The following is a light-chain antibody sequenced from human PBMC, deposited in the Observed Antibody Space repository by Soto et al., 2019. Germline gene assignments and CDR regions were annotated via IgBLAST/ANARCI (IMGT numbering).Light chain of an antibody. V-gene: IGKV1-5*01. CDR2: DAS. CDR3: QQYNSNSWT. Sequence: DIHMTQSPSTLSASVGDRVTITCRASQSVSDWLAWYQQKPGKAPDLLIYDASNLESGVPSRFSGSGSGTEFTLTISSLQPDDFATYYCQQYNSNSWTFGQGTKVEIK. CDR1: QSVSDW. J-gene: IGKJ1*01.